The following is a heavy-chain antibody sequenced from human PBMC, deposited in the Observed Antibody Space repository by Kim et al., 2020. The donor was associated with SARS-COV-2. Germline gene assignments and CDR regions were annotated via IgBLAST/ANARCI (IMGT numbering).Heavy chain of an antibody. CDR1: GFTFSDSA. CDR2: IRSKANSYAT. Sequence: GGSLRLSCAASGFTFSDSAMHWVRQASGKGLEWVARIRSKANSYATAYAATVQGRITIARDDTKNTPYLKMHSLKTTDTAVYYCTRRVRSGSSASFDIWG. J-gene: IGHJ3*02. V-gene: IGHV3-73*01. D-gene: IGHD1-26*01. CDR3: TRRVRSGSSASFDI.